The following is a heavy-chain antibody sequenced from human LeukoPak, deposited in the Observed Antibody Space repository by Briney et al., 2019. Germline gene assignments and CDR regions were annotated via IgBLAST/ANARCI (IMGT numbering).Heavy chain of an antibody. Sequence: GGSLRLSCAASGFTFSDYSMSWIRQAPGKGLEWVSYISSRGGTIYYADPVKGRFTISRDNAKNSLYLQMNTLRAEDTAVYYCARSSLYYYGSGSYYHDSWGQGTLVTVSS. CDR1: GFTFSDYS. CDR2: ISSRGGTI. V-gene: IGHV3-11*01. D-gene: IGHD3-10*01. J-gene: IGHJ4*02. CDR3: ARSSLYYYGSGSYYHDS.